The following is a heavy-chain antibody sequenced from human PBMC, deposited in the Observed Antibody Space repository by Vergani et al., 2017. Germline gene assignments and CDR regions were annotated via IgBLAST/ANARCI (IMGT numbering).Heavy chain of an antibody. Sequence: QLQLQESGPGLVKPSATLSLTCSVSGASIRSSNYYLGWIRQPPGKGLDWIASIYYSGSTYYNPSLKSRVTISVDTSKNQFSLKRSSVTAADTAVYFCARHSTVEWLVKLGWIVPWGQGSLVTVSS. CDR1: GASIRSSNYY. CDR3: ARHSTVEWLVKLGWIVP. CDR2: IYYSGST. J-gene: IGHJ5*02. D-gene: IGHD6-19*01. V-gene: IGHV4-39*01.